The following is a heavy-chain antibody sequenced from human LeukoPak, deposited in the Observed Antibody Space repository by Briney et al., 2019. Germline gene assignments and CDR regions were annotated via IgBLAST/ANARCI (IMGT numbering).Heavy chain of an antibody. V-gene: IGHV3-23*01. J-gene: IGHJ4*02. CDR3: SRDKPDGSRYVDY. Sequence: GGSLRLSCAASGFTFSSYAMSWVRQAPGKGLEWVSAISGSGGSTYYADSVKGRFTISRDNAKNSLYLQMNSLRAEDTAVYYCSRDKPDGSRYVDYRRQGPLVTVNS. CDR1: GFTFSSYA. CDR2: ISGSGGST. D-gene: IGHD1-14*01.